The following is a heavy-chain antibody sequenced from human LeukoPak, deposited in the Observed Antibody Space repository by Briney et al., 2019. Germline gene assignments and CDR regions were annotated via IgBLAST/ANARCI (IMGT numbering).Heavy chain of an antibody. CDR2: FDPEDGET. V-gene: IGHV1-24*01. D-gene: IGHD2-15*01. Sequence: GGSLRLSCAASGFTVSSYSMNWVRQAPGKGLEWTGGFDPEDGETIYAQRFQGRVTMTEDTSTDTAYMELSSLRSEDTAVYYCATDPVGAANFDYWGQGTLVTVSS. CDR1: GFTVSSYS. J-gene: IGHJ4*02. CDR3: ATDPVGAANFDY.